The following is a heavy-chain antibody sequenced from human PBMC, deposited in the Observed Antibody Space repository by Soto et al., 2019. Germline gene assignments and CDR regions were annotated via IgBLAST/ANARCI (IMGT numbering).Heavy chain of an antibody. CDR1: GGTFSSYA. Sequence: QVQLVQSGAEVKKPGSSVKVSCKASGGTFSSYAISWVRQAPGQGLEWMGGIIPIFGTANYAQKFQGRVTITADKSTSTAYMELSSLRSEDTAVYYCARYRFLEWSGSYYGMDVWGQGTTVTVSS. CDR3: ARYRFLEWSGSYYGMDV. J-gene: IGHJ6*02. D-gene: IGHD3-3*01. V-gene: IGHV1-69*06. CDR2: IIPIFGTA.